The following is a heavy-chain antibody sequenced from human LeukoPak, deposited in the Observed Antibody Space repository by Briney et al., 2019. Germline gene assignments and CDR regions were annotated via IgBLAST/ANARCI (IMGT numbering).Heavy chain of an antibody. CDR3: ARDEGQLAGYYFDY. CDR1: GGSISSYY. Sequence: SETLSLTCTVSGGSISSYYWSWIRQPAGKGLEWIGRIYTSGSTNYNPSLKSRVTVSVDTSKNQFSLKLSSVTAADTAVYYCARDEGQLAGYYFDYWGQGTLVTVSS. V-gene: IGHV4-4*07. CDR2: IYTSGST. D-gene: IGHD6-6*01. J-gene: IGHJ4*02.